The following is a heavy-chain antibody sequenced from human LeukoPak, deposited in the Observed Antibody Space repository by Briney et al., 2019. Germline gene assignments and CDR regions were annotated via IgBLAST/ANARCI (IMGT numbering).Heavy chain of an antibody. J-gene: IGHJ4*02. CDR1: GGTFSGYY. V-gene: IGHV4-34*01. CDR3: ARGLVVPATIVSPFDY. D-gene: IGHD2-2*01. Sequence: SGTLSLTCAVYGGTFSGYYWSWIRQPPGKGLEWMGEINHSGSTNYNPSLKSRVTISVDTSKNQFSLKLSSVTAADTAVYYCARGLVVPATIVSPFDYWGQGTLVTVSS. CDR2: INHSGST.